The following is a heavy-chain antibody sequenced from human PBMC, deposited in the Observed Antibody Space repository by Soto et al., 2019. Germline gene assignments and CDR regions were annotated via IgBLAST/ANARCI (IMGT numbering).Heavy chain of an antibody. CDR2: ISGSGGST. D-gene: IGHD4-17*01. CDR3: AKRQDMTTVTQREVGGMDV. Sequence: GGSLRLSCAASGFTFSSYAMSWVRQAPGKGLEWVSAISGSGGSTYYADSVKGRFTISRDNSKNTLNLQMNSLRAEDTAVYYCAKRQDMTTVTQREVGGMDVWGQGTTVTVSS. CDR1: GFTFSSYA. V-gene: IGHV3-23*01. J-gene: IGHJ6*02.